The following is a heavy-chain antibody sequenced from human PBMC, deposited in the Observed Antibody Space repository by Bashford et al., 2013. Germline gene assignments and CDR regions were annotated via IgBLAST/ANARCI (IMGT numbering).Heavy chain of an antibody. V-gene: IGHV3-11*01. CDR2: ISGSGSTL. Sequence: RQAPGKGLEWVSYISGSGSTLYYADSVKGRFTISRDNAKNSLYLQMNSLRAEDTAVYYCAREGGTSGWFDYWGQGTLVTVSS. CDR3: AREGGTSGWFDY. D-gene: IGHD6-19*01. J-gene: IGHJ4*02.